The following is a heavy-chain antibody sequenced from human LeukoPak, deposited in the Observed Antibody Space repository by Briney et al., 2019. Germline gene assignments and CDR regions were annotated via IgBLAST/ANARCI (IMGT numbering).Heavy chain of an antibody. D-gene: IGHD1-26*01. V-gene: IGHV4-38-2*01. Sequence: PSETLSLPCAVSRYSISSGYYWGWIRQPPGKGLEWIGSIYHSGSTYYNPSLKSRVTISVDTSKNQFSLKLSSVTAADTAVYYCARPRGSYSDWYFDLWGRGTLVTVSS. CDR3: ARPRGSYSDWYFDL. CDR2: IYHSGST. CDR1: RYSISSGYY. J-gene: IGHJ2*01.